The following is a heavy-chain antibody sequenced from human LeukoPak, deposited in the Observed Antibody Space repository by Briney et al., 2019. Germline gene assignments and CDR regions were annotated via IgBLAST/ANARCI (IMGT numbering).Heavy chain of an antibody. CDR1: GGSISSHY. CDR2: IYYSGST. V-gene: IGHV4-59*11. D-gene: IGHD3-3*01. CDR3: ARDGGYDFWSGTFDY. J-gene: IGHJ4*02. Sequence: SETLSLTCTVSGGSISSHYWSWIRQPPGKGLERIGYIYYSGSTNYNPSLKSRVTISVDTSKNQFSLKLSSVTAADTAVYYCARDGGYDFWSGTFDYWGQGTLVTVSS.